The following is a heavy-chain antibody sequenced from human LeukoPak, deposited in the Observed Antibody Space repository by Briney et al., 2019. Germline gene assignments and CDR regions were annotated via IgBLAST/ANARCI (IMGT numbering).Heavy chain of an antibody. CDR3: ARQRYSDYGMDV. V-gene: IGHV5-51*01. Sequence: GESLKISCKGSGYIFTNSWIAWVRQMPEKGLECMGIIYPGDSDTRYSPSFQGQVTISADKSISTAYLQWSSLKASDTAMYYCARQRYSDYGMDVWGQGTTVTVSS. D-gene: IGHD1-1*01. CDR2: IYPGDSDT. J-gene: IGHJ6*02. CDR1: GYIFTNSW.